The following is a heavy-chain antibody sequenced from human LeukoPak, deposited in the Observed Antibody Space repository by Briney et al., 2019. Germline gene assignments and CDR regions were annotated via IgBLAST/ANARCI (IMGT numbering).Heavy chain of an antibody. D-gene: IGHD1-26*01. Sequence: SGGSLRLSWAASGFTFDDYGMSWVRQAPGKGLEWVSGISWNSGSIGYADSVKGRFTISRDNAKNSLYLQMNSLRAEDMALYYCAKDANPSGGELVSSYFDYWGQGTLVTVSS. CDR3: AKDANPSGGELVSSYFDY. CDR2: ISWNSGSI. V-gene: IGHV3-9*03. CDR1: GFTFDDYG. J-gene: IGHJ4*02.